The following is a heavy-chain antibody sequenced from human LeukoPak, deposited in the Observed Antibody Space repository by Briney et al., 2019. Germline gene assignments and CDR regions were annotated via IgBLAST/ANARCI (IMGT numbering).Heavy chain of an antibody. CDR3: ASEVESGSRNFDY. CDR2: IYYSGST. J-gene: IGHJ4*02. Sequence: SETLSLTCTVSGGSISSSSYYWGWIRQPPGKGLEWIGSIYYSGSTYYNPSLKSRVTISVDTSKNQFSLKLSSVTAADTAVYYCASEVESGSRNFDYWGQGTLVTVSS. V-gene: IGHV4-39*07. D-gene: IGHD5-12*01. CDR1: GGSISSSSYY.